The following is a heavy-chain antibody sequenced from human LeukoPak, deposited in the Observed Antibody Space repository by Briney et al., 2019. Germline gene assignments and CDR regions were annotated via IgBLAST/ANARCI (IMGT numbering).Heavy chain of an antibody. D-gene: IGHD1-26*01. CDR3: AKGRGWELLSPFDY. CDR2: ISSSSSYI. Sequence: GGSLRLSCAASGFTFSSYSMNWVRQAPGKGLEWVSSISSSSSYIYYADSVKGRFTISRDNSKNTLYLQMNSLRAEDTAVYYCAKGRGWELLSPFDYWGQGTLVTVSS. CDR1: GFTFSSYS. J-gene: IGHJ4*02. V-gene: IGHV3-21*04.